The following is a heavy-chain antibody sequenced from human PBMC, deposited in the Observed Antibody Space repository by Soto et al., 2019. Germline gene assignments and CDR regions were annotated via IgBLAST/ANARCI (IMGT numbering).Heavy chain of an antibody. CDR1: GGTFSSYA. CDR2: IIPIFGTA. D-gene: IGHD5-18*01. CDR3: ASYGYSYAQAGPYYYYGMDV. V-gene: IGHV1-69*12. Sequence: QVQLVQSGAEVKKPGSSVKVSCKASGGTFSSYAISWVRQAPGQGLEWMGGIIPIFGTANYAQKFQGRVTITADESTSTADMALSSLRSEDTAVYYCASYGYSYAQAGPYYYYGMDVWGQGTTVTVSS. J-gene: IGHJ6*02.